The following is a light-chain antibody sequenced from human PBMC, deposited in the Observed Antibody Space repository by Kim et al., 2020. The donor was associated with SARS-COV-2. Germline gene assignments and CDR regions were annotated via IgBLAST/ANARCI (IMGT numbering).Light chain of an antibody. J-gene: IGLJ3*02. Sequence: SYELTQPPSVSLAPGKTARITCGGNNIGSKTVHWYQQKPGQAPVVVIYYDSDRPSGIPERFSGSNSGNTATLTISRVEAGDEADFYCQVWDSSSEHWVFGGGTQLTVL. CDR3: QVWDSSSEHWV. V-gene: IGLV3-21*04. CDR2: YDS. CDR1: NIGSKT.